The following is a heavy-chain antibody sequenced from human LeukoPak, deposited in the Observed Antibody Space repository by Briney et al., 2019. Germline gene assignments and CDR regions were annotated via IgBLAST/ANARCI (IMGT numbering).Heavy chain of an antibody. CDR2: IYPNSGGA. CDR3: AREGKIVGASFDY. CDR1: GYTFTIYY. V-gene: IGHV1-2*02. J-gene: IGHJ4*02. Sequence: ALVKVSCKASGYTFTIYYIHWVRQAPGQGLEWMGSIYPNSGGANFAQNFQGRVTLTRDTSSSTAYLELTRLRSDDTAVYYCAREGKIVGASFDYWGQGTLVTVSS. D-gene: IGHD1-26*01.